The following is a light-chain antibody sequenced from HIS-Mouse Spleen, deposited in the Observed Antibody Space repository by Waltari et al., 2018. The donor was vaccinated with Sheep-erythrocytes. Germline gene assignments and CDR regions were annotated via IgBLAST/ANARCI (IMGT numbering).Light chain of an antibody. V-gene: IGLV2-14*03. CDR2: DVS. Sequence: QSALTQPASVSGSSGQSITISCTGTSSDVGGYNYVSWYQQHPGKAPKLMIYDVSNRPSGVSNSFSGSKSGNTASLTISGLQAEDEADYYCSSYTSSSTWVFGGGTKLTVL. CDR1: SSDVGGYNY. J-gene: IGLJ3*02. CDR3: SSYTSSSTWV.